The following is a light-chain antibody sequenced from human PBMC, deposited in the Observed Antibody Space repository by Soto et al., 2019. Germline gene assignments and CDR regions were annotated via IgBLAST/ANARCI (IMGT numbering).Light chain of an antibody. CDR3: QQYGDSPRT. CDR2: GAS. CDR1: HSISTN. V-gene: IGKV3-15*01. J-gene: IGKJ1*01. Sequence: EIIMTQSPATLSVSPGEGATLSCRTSHSISTNLAWYQHKRGQSPRLLVYGASTRATGVPARFSGSGSGAEFTLSISSLQSEDFAVYYCQQYGDSPRTFGQGTKVEVK.